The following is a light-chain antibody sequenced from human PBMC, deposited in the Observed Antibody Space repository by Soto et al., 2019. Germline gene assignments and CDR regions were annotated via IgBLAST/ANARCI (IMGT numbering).Light chain of an antibody. CDR3: SSYTSSSTPGV. CDR1: SSDVGGYNY. CDR2: DVS. J-gene: IGLJ1*01. Sequence: QSALTQPASVSGSPGQSITISCTGTSSDVGGYNYVSWYQQHPGKAPKLMIYDVSNRPSGVSNRFSGPKSGNTASLTISGLQAEDEADYYCSSYTSSSTPGVFGTGTKLTVL. V-gene: IGLV2-14*01.